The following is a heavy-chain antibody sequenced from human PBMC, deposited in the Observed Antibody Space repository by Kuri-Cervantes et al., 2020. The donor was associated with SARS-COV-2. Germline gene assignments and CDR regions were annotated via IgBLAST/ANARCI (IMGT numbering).Heavy chain of an antibody. CDR2: IYYSGST. J-gene: IGHJ4*02. CDR1: GGSISSYY. CDR3: ARVRGSYNYFDY. D-gene: IGHD1-26*01. V-gene: IGHV4-59*01. Sequence: ETLSLTCTVSGGSISSYYWSWIRQPPGKGLEWIGYIYYSGSTNYNPSLKSRVTISVDTSKNQFSLKLSSVTAADTAVYYCARVRGSYNYFDYWGQGTLVTVSS.